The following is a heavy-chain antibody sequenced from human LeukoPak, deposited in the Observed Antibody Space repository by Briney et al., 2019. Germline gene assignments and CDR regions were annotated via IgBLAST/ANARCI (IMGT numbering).Heavy chain of an antibody. Sequence: GSLRLSCSASGFTFSRYAMNWVRQAPGKGLEWVAVISYDGSNKYYADSVKGRFTISRDNSKNTLYLQMNSLRAEDTAVYYCAKGRVRGAAGYYGMDVWGQGTTVTVSS. D-gene: IGHD3-10*01. CDR2: ISYDGSNK. CDR1: GFTFSRYA. CDR3: AKGRVRGAAGYYGMDV. V-gene: IGHV3-30*18. J-gene: IGHJ6*02.